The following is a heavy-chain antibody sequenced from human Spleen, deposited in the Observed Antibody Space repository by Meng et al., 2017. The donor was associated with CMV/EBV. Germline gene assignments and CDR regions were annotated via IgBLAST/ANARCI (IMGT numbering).Heavy chain of an antibody. J-gene: IGHJ4*02. CDR2: ISGGSSYI. V-gene: IGHV3-21*01. CDR1: GFIFNAYT. Sequence: SLRLSCAASGFIFNAYTMNWVRQAPGKELEWVSSISGGSSYIYYADSVKGRFTISRDNAKNSLFLQMNSLRPEDTAVYYCAREQWLDYWGQGILVTVSS. D-gene: IGHD6-19*01. CDR3: AREQWLDY.